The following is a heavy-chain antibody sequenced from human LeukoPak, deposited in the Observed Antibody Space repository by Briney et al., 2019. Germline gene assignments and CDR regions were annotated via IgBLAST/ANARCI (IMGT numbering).Heavy chain of an antibody. Sequence: ASVKVACKAYGGTFSSYAISCVRQPPGQGREWMGRTIPIFGTANYAQKFQGRVTITTHESTSAAYMELSSLRSEDTAVYYCARESTGYSSGWLYWGQGALVTVSS. CDR3: ARESTGYSSGWLY. CDR1: GGTFSSYA. D-gene: IGHD6-19*01. J-gene: IGHJ4*02. CDR2: TIPIFGTA. V-gene: IGHV1-69*05.